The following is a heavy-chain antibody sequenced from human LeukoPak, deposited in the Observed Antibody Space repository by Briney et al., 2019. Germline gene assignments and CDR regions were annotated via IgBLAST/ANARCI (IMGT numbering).Heavy chain of an antibody. CDR1: GYTLTGYY. CDR2: INPNSGGT. CDR3: ARGRGIAAAGVLFAY. D-gene: IGHD6-13*01. V-gene: IGHV1-2*02. J-gene: IGHJ4*02. Sequence: ASVKVSYKASGYTLTGYYMHRVRQAPGQGLEWMGWINPNSGGTNYAQKFQGRVTMTRDTSISTAYMELSRLRSDDTAVYYCARGRGIAAAGVLFAYWGQGTLVTVSS.